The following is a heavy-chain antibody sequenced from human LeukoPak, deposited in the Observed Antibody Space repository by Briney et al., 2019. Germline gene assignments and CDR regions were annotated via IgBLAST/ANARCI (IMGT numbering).Heavy chain of an antibody. CDR1: GYTFTGYY. CDR3: ARGAYSSSWGRLWDI. D-gene: IGHD6-13*01. Sequence: ASVKVSCKASGYTFTGYYMHWARQAPGQGLEWMGWINPNSGGTNYAQKFQGRVTMTRDTSISTAYMELSRLRSDDTAVYYCARGAYSSSWGRLWDIWGQGTMVTVSS. J-gene: IGHJ3*02. CDR2: INPNSGGT. V-gene: IGHV1-2*02.